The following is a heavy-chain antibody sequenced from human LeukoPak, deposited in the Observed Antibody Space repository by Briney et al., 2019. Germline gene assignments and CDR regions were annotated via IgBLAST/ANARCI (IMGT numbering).Heavy chain of an antibody. D-gene: IGHD2-2*01. V-gene: IGHV3-7*01. Sequence: GGSLRLSCAASGFTFSSYWMSWVRQAPGKGLEWVAIIKQDGSEKYYVDSVKGRFTISRDNAKNSLYLQMNNLRAKDTAVYYCARDWWGLGDRNSASRYRLTWGQGILVTVSS. CDR1: GFTFSSYW. J-gene: IGHJ4*02. CDR2: IKQDGSEK. CDR3: ARDWWGLGDRNSASRYRLT.